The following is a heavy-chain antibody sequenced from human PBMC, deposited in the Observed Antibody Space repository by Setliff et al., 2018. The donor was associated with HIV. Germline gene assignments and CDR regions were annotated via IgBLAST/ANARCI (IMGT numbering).Heavy chain of an antibody. V-gene: IGHV3-7*01. D-gene: IGHD6-13*01. J-gene: IGHJ4*02. Sequence: SGGSLRLSCGASGFTFSSYWMTWVRQAPGKGLEWVANIKEDGSSKFYVDSVEGRFTISRDNAKNSLYLQMNSLRVEDTAVYYCARDSRIAAANSASFDFWGQGTLVTVSS. CDR3: ARDSRIAAANSASFDF. CDR1: GFTFSSYW. CDR2: IKEDGSSK.